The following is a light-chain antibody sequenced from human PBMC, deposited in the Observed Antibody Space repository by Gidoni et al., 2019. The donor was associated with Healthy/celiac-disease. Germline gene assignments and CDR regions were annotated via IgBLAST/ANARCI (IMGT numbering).Light chain of an antibody. CDR1: QSVSSSS. J-gene: IGKJ2*01. CDR2: GAS. V-gene: IGKV3-20*01. CDR3: QQYGSSPRT. Sequence: IVLTQSPGTLSLSPGERATLSCRASQSVSSSSLAWYQQKPGQAPRLLIYGASSRATGIPDRFSGSGSGTDFTLTISRLEPEDFAVYYCQQYGSSPRTFXQXTKLEIK.